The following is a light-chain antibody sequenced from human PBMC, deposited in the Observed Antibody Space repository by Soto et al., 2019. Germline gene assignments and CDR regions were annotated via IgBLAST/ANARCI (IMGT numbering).Light chain of an antibody. J-gene: IGKJ1*01. CDR2: DAS. V-gene: IGKV3-11*01. CDR1: PSVSSY. Sequence: EIVLTQSPATLSLSPGERATLSCRASPSVSSYLAWYQQKPGQAPRLLIYDASNRATGITARFSGSGSGTDFTLTISSQEPEDFAVYYCQQRSNWPPWTFGEGTKVEIK. CDR3: QQRSNWPPWT.